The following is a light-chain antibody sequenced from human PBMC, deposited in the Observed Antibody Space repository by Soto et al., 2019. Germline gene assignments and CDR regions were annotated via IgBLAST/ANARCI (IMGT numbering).Light chain of an antibody. V-gene: IGKV3-20*01. CDR1: QSVSSGY. J-gene: IGKJ1*01. Sequence: LTPAPGTLSLSPGPSACLSCRASQSVSSGYLAWYQHKPGQAPRLLIHGASSRATGIPDRFSGSGSGTDFTLTISRLEPEDFGVYYCQQYGRPFGQGTKVDIK. CDR2: GAS. CDR3: QQYGRP.